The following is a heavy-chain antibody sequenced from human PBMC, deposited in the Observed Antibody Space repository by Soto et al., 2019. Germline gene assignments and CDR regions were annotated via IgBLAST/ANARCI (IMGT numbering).Heavy chain of an antibody. D-gene: IGHD4-17*01. CDR3: ARLMTTVTTPS. J-gene: IGHJ5*02. Sequence: GGSLRLSCAASGFTFSSYEMNWVRQAPGKGLEWVSYISSSGSTIYYADSVKGQFTISRDNAKNSLYLQMNSLRAEDTAVYYCARLMTTVTTPSWGQGTLVTVSS. V-gene: IGHV3-48*03. CDR2: ISSSGSTI. CDR1: GFTFSSYE.